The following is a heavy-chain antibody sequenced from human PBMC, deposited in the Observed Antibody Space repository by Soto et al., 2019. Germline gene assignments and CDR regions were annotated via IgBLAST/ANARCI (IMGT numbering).Heavy chain of an antibody. CDR2: INAGNGNT. CDR3: ARAEQWGPYYFDY. Sequence: ASVKVSCKASGYTFTSYAMHWVRQAPGQRLEWMGWINAGNGNTKYSQKFQGRVTITRDTSASTAYMELSSLRAEDTAVYYCARAEQWGPYYFDYWGQGTLVTVSS. J-gene: IGHJ4*02. CDR1: GYTFTSYA. V-gene: IGHV1-3*01. D-gene: IGHD6-19*01.